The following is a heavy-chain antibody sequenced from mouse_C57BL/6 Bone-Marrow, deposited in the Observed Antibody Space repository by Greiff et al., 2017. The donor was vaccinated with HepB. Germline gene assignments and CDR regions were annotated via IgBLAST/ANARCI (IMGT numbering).Heavy chain of an antibody. CDR3: ARDEYDGSSTYAMDY. V-gene: IGHV1-75*01. CDR1: GYTFTDYY. D-gene: IGHD1-1*01. CDR2: IFPGSGST. J-gene: IGHJ4*01. Sequence: QVQLQQSGPELVKPGASVKISCKASGYTFTDYYINWVKQRPGQGLEWIGWIFPGSGSTYYNEKFKGKATLTVDKSSSTAYMLLSSLTSEDSAVYVCARDEYDGSSTYAMDYWGQGTSVTVSS.